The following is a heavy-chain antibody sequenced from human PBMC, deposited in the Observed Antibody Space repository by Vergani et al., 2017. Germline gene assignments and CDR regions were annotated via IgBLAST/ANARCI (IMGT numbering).Heavy chain of an antibody. D-gene: IGHD4-17*01. J-gene: IGHJ3*02. Sequence: EVQLLESGGGLVQPGGSLRLSCAASGFTFSSYAMSWVRQAPGKGLEWVSVIYSGGSTYYADSVKGRFTISRDNSKNTLYLQINSLRAEDTAVYYCARHDYGDYWPDAFDIWGQGTMVTVSS. CDR3: ARHDYGDYWPDAFDI. CDR1: GFTFSSYA. V-gene: IGHV3-66*02. CDR2: IYSGGST.